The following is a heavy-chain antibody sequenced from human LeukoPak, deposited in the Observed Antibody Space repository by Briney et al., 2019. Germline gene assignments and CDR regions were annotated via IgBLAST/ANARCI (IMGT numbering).Heavy chain of an antibody. CDR2: IWYDGSNK. CDR3: ARDSSSSGNYYYYYGMDV. CDR1: GFTFSSHG. J-gene: IGHJ6*02. V-gene: IGHV3-33*01. Sequence: PGGSLRLSCAASGFTFSSHGMHWVRQAPGKGLEWVAVIWYDGSNKYYADSVKGRFTISRDNSKNTLYLQMNSLRAEDTAVYYCARDSSSSGNYYYYYGMDVWGQGTTVTVSS. D-gene: IGHD3-10*01.